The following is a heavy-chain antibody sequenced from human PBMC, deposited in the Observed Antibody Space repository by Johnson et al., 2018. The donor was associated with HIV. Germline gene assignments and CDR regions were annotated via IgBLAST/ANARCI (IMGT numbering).Heavy chain of an antibody. CDR1: GFTLSDSY. D-gene: IGHD3-16*01. V-gene: IGHV3-23*04. J-gene: IGHJ3*02. CDR2: ISGSGGST. CDR3: AKEDQPLLWGSTFDI. Sequence: DVQVVESGGGLVKPGGSLRLSCAASGFTLSDSYMSWIRQAPGKGLEWVSTISGSGGSTYYADSVKGRFTISRDNSKNTLYLQMNSLRAEDTAVYYCAKEDQPLLWGSTFDIWGQGTMVTVSS.